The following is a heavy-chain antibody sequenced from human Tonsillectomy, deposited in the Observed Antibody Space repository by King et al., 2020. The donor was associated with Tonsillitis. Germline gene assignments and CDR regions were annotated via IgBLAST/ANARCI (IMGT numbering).Heavy chain of an antibody. CDR3: ARGLTGDRVFDY. CDR1: GYSISSGNY. CDR2: IYHSGST. V-gene: IGHV4-38-2*02. Sequence: VQLQESGPGLVKPSETLSLTCSVSGYSISSGNYWSWIRQPPGKGLEWIGSIYHSGSTYSNPSLKSRVTISVDTSKNHFSLKLSSVTAPDTAVYYCARGLTGDRVFDYWGQGTLVTVSS. D-gene: IGHD1-20*01. J-gene: IGHJ4*02.